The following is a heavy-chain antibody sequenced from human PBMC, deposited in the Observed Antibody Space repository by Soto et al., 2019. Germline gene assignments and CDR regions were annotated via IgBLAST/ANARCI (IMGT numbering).Heavy chain of an antibody. CDR3: AREGYDIGFYGMAV. CDR1: GYTFTSYG. Sequence: QVQLVQPGAEVKKPGASVKVSCKASGYTFTSYGLSWVRQAPGQGIEWMGWISAYNGNTNYAQKLPGRVTMTTDTSSSTAYMELRSLRSDDTAVYYCAREGYDIGFYGMAVWGQGTTVTVSS. J-gene: IGHJ6*02. V-gene: IGHV1-18*01. D-gene: IGHD3-9*01. CDR2: ISAYNGNT.